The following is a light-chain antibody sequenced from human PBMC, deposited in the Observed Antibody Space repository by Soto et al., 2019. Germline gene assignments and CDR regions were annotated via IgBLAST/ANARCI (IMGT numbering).Light chain of an antibody. J-gene: IGKJ1*01. Sequence: DIQMTQSPSTLSASVGDRVTITCRASQSISTWLAWYQQKPGKAPKLLIYTASNLERGVPSRFSGSGSGTEFTLTISSLQPDDFANYYCQQHNSYPRTFGQGTKVEIK. CDR2: TAS. V-gene: IGKV1-5*03. CDR3: QQHNSYPRT. CDR1: QSISTW.